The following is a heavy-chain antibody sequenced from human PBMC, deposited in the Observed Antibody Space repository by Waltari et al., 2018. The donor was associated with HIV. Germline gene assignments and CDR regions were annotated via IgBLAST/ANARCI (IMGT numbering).Heavy chain of an antibody. J-gene: IGHJ4*02. D-gene: IGHD2-8*02. CDR1: GGSLSGYH. CDR2: VNDSGST. CDR3: ARVPTLVYFDY. Sequence: QVQLQQWGAGLLKTSETLSLTCAVYGGSLSGYHWSWIRQPPGKGLGWIGEVNDSGSTKYNPSLKSRATISADTSKNQFSLKLSSVTAADTAVYYCARVPTLVYFDYWGQGNLVTVSS. V-gene: IGHV4-34*01.